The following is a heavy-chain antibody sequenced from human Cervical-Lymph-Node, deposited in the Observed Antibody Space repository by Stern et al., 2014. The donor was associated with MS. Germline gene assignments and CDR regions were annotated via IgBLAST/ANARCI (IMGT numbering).Heavy chain of an antibody. CDR3: AREVRAAYNAYT. D-gene: IGHD2-2*01. V-gene: IGHV3-11*01. J-gene: IGHJ4*02. CDR1: GFTFSDNY. Sequence: MQLVESGGGLVKPGGSLRLSCAASGFTFSDNYMNWIRQAPGQGLEWVSYISSSGNTIYYADSVKGRFTISRDNAKNSLYLQMNSLRAEDTAVYYCAREVRAAYNAYTWGQGTLVTVSS. CDR2: ISSSGNTI.